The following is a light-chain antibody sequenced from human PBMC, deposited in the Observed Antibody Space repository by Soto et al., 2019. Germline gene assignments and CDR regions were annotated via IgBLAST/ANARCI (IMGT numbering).Light chain of an antibody. J-gene: IGKJ1*01. CDR1: QSVNNY. V-gene: IGKV3-15*01. CDR2: GAS. CDR3: QQYNNWPLWT. Sequence: EIVMTQSPATLSVSPGERATLSCRASQSVNNYLAWYQQKPGQAPRLIIYGASTRATGIPARFSGSGSGTDFTLTISSLQSEDFAVYYCQQYNNWPLWTFGQGTKVDIK.